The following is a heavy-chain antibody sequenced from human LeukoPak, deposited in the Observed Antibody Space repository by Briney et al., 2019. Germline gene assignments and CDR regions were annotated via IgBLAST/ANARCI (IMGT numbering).Heavy chain of an antibody. V-gene: IGHV3-21*01. Sequence: GGSLRLSCAASGFTLSTFDMNWVRQAPGKRLEWVSSISTSSRYIYYRDSVKGRFTISRDDAKNSLYLQMNSLRVEDTAVYYCARADCSGSTCYLRRSWFDPWGQGTLVTVSS. CDR1: GFTLSTFD. CDR2: ISTSSRYI. D-gene: IGHD2-2*01. CDR3: ARADCSGSTCYLRRSWFDP. J-gene: IGHJ5*02.